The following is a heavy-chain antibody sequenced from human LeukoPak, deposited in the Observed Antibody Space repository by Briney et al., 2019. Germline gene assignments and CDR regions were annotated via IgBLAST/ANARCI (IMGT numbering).Heavy chain of an antibody. J-gene: IGHJ4*02. CDR3: AKYHRPGEEPPSYFDY. Sequence: GGSLRLSCAASGFTFSSYAMSWVRQAPGKGLEWVSAISDRGGRTHDADSVKGRFTISRDNSKNTLYLQMNSLGAEDTAVYYCAKYHRPGEEPPSYFDYWGQGTLVTVSS. V-gene: IGHV3-23*01. D-gene: IGHD3-10*01. CDR1: GFTFSSYA. CDR2: ISDRGGRT.